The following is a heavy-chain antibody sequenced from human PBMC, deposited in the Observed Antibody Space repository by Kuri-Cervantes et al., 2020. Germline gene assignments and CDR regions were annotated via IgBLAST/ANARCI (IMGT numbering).Heavy chain of an antibody. CDR1: GGSISSYY. J-gene: IGHJ6*02. V-gene: IGHV4-4*07. Sequence: SETLSLTCTVSGGSISSYYWSWIRQPAGKGLEWIGRIYTSGGTNYNPSLKSRVTMSVDTSKNQFSLKLSSVTAADTAVYYCARGGRGATANYYYGMDVWGQGTTVTVSS. CDR2: IYTSGGT. D-gene: IGHD1-26*01. CDR3: ARGGRGATANYYYGMDV.